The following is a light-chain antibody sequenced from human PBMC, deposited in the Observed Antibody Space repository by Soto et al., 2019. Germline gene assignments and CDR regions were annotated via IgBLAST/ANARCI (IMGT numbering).Light chain of an antibody. Sequence: DFVMSQSPLSLPVTLGQPSSISCRSSRSLVYSDGDIYLSWFQHGPGQSPRGLIYKVSNRDSGVPERFRGSGSGTDFTLKISRVEAEDVGVYYCMQGSHYPITFGQGTRLEIK. V-gene: IGKV2-30*01. CDR2: KVS. CDR3: MQGSHYPIT. J-gene: IGKJ5*01. CDR1: RSLVYSDGDIY.